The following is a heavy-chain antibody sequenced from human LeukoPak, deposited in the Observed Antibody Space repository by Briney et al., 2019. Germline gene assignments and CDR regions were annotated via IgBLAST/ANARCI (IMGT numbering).Heavy chain of an antibody. D-gene: IGHD3-10*01. J-gene: IGHJ5*02. CDR2: IYYTGQT. CDR3: ARGGGDYNGSGDWFDP. Sequence: KPSETLSLTCSVSGDSISNYYWTWIRQPPGKGLEWIGYIYYTGQTNYNPSLKSRVTISVDTYKGHFSLRLTSVTAADTAMYYCARGGGDYNGSGDWFDPWARGPWSPSPQ. V-gene: IGHV4-59*01. CDR1: GDSISNYY.